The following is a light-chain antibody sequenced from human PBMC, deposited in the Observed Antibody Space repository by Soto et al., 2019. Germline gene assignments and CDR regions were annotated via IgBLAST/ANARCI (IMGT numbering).Light chain of an antibody. CDR1: SSNIGSNF. CDR3: ATWDDSQNGDVV. V-gene: IGLV1-44*01. CDR2: GND. Sequence: QSVLTQPPSASGTPGQRVIISCSGRSSNIGSNFVSWYRQLPGTAPKLLIYGNDQRPSGVPDRFSGSKSGTSASLAIGGPHSEDEATYYCATWDDSQNGDVVFGGGTKVTVL. J-gene: IGLJ2*01.